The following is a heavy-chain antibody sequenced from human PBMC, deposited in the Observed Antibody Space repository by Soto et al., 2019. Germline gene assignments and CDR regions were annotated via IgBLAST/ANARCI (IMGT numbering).Heavy chain of an antibody. D-gene: IGHD3-9*01. Sequence: QMQLQESGPGLVKPSQTLSLTCTVSGGSISSGGYYWSWIRQLPGKGREWIGYIYNSGTTNYNPSRKIRVTISVDTSKHHFSLNLSSVTAADTDVYYCAREGRETGYFDYWGQGTLVTVSS. CDR3: AREGRETGYFDY. V-gene: IGHV4-31*03. CDR1: GGSISSGGYY. CDR2: IYNSGTT. J-gene: IGHJ4*02.